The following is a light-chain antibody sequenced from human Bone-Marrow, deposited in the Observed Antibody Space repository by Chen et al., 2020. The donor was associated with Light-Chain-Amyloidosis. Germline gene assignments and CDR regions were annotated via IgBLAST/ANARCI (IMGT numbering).Light chain of an antibody. J-gene: IGKJ2*01. CDR3: QQRSNWPQYT. CDR2: DAS. V-gene: IGKV3-11*01. CDR1: QSVSSN. Sequence: EIVLTQSPATLSLSPGERATLSCRASQSVSSNLAWYQQKPGQAPRFLIYDASNRATGIPARFSGSGSGTDFALTISSRETEDFAVYYWQQRSNWPQYTFGQGTKLEIK.